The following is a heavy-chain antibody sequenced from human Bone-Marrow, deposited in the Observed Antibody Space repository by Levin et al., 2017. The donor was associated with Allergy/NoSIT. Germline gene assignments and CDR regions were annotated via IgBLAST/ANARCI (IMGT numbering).Heavy chain of an antibody. CDR2: ISASGNT. Sequence: SETLSLTCSVSGGSIGSFYWNWIRQSPGKGLEWIGEISASGNTNYNPSLKRRVTISIDTSKKQLSLRLESVTAADTASYYCARGPQDPRGGFDVWGQGTMVTVSS. CDR1: GGSIGSFY. V-gene: IGHV4-34*01. D-gene: IGHD2-15*01. J-gene: IGHJ3*01. CDR3: ARGPQDPRGGFDV.